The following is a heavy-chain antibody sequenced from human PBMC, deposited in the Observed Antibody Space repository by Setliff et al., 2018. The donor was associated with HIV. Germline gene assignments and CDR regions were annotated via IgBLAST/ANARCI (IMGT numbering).Heavy chain of an antibody. CDR3: ARHSPVTTEDYMDV. D-gene: IGHD4-17*01. CDR2: IYHSGAT. J-gene: IGHJ6*03. Sequence: SETLSLTCTLSGDSVTTPYYWGWIRQPPGKGLEWVGSIYHSGATYFTPSLKSRVTLSVDTSKNQFFLRLTSVSAADTGLYFCARHSPVTTEDYMDVWGKGTTVPSP. V-gene: IGHV4-38-2*02. CDR1: GDSVTTPYY.